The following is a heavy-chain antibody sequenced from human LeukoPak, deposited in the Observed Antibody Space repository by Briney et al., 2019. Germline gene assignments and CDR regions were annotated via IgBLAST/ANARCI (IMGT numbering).Heavy chain of an antibody. V-gene: IGHV3-23*01. D-gene: IGHD2-15*01. CDR2: ISGSGGST. CDR3: AKDGRCSGGSCYSSTDY. J-gene: IGHJ4*02. CDR1: GFTFTSYA. Sequence: GGSLRLSCAASGFTFTSYAMSWVRQAPGKGLEWVSTISGSGGSTYYADSVKGRFTISRDSSKNTLCLQMNSLRAEDTAVYYCAKDGRCSGGSCYSSTDYWGQGTLVTVSS.